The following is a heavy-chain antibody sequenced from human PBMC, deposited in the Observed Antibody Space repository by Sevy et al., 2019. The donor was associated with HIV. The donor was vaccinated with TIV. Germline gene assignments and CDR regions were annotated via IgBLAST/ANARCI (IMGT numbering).Heavy chain of an antibody. CDR2: ISYSGST. V-gene: IGHV4-39*01. CDR3: AWYSYGMDL. CDR1: GGSISSSSYY. J-gene: IGHJ6*02. Sequence: SETLSLTCTVSGGSISSSSYYWGWIRQPPGKGLEWIGSISYSGSTYYNPSLKSRVTISVDTSKNQFSLKLSSVTAADTAVYYCAWYSYGMDLWGQGTTVTVSS.